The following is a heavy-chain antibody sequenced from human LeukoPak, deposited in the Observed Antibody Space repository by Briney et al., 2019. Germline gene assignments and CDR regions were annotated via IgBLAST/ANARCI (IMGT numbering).Heavy chain of an antibody. Sequence: GGSLRLSCAASGFTFSSYAMSWVRQAPGKGLEWVSAISGSGGSTYYADSVMGRFTISRDSSKNTLYLQMNSLRAEDTAVYYCATPPGYSSGWYSFDYWGQGTLVTVSS. CDR3: ATPPGYSSGWYSFDY. CDR1: GFTFSSYA. D-gene: IGHD6-19*01. CDR2: ISGSGGST. V-gene: IGHV3-23*01. J-gene: IGHJ4*02.